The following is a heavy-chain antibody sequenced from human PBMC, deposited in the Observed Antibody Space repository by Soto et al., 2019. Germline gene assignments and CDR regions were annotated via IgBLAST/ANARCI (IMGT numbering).Heavy chain of an antibody. J-gene: IGHJ4*02. CDR3: ARSAGVVDGVDY. Sequence: QVQLVQSGAEVKKPGASVKVSCKASGYTFSNYGISWVRQAPGQGPEWMGWINVYNGKTNYAQKLQGRVTMTTHASTNTTDMELTSLKSGVTASYYCARSAGVVDGVDYWGPGTLVSVS. D-gene: IGHD3-10*01. V-gene: IGHV1-18*01. CDR2: INVYNGKT. CDR1: GYTFSNYG.